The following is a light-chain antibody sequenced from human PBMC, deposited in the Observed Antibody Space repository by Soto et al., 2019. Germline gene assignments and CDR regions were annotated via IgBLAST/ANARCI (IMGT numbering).Light chain of an antibody. J-gene: IGKJ2*01. V-gene: IGKV3-11*01. Sequence: EIVLTQSPATLSLSPGERATLSCRASQGVSYYLAWYQQKPGQAPRLLIYDASNRATGIPARFSDSGSGTDFTLTISSLEPEDFAVYYCQHRTSWPPEYTFGQGTKLEIK. CDR1: QGVSYY. CDR3: QHRTSWPPEYT. CDR2: DAS.